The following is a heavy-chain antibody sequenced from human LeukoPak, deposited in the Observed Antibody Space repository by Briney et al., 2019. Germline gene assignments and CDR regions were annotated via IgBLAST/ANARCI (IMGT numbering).Heavy chain of an antibody. CDR2: INPNSGGT. Sequence: ASVKVSCKASGYTFTGHSIHWVRQAPGQGLEWMGWINPNSGGTKYAQKFQGRVTMTRDTSINTAYMELSSLRSDDTALYYCARDDYYYVSGFDSWGQGTLVTVPS. CDR1: GYTFTGHS. J-gene: IGHJ4*02. V-gene: IGHV1-2*02. CDR3: ARDDYYYVSGFDS. D-gene: IGHD3-22*01.